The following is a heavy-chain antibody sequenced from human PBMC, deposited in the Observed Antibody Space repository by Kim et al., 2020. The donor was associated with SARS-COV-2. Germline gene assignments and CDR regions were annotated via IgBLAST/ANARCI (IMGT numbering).Heavy chain of an antibody. Sequence: EGSLRLSCAASGFTFSSYWMNWVRQAPGKGLEWVANIVQDGSDKYYVDSVKGRFTISRDNAKNSLYLQMNSLRAEDTAVYYCARQKFAGSGEPGNVNHCLDYWGQGTAVTVSS. CDR2: IVQDGSDK. D-gene: IGHD2-15*01. CDR1: GFTFSSYW. CDR3: ARQKFAGSGEPGNVNHCLDY. V-gene: IGHV3-7*01. J-gene: IGHJ4*02.